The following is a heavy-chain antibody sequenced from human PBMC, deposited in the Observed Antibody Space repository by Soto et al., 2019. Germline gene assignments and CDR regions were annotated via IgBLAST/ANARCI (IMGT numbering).Heavy chain of an antibody. CDR1: GFTFSNAW. D-gene: IGHD2-15*01. Sequence: GGSLRLSCAASGFTFSNAWMSWVRQAPGKGLEWVGRIKSKTDGGTTDYAAPVKGRFTMSRDNSKNTLYLQMNSLKTEDTAAYYCSADIGWELLDRGGAFDIWGQGTMVTVSS. CDR2: IKSKTDGGTT. J-gene: IGHJ3*02. V-gene: IGHV3-15*01. CDR3: SADIGWELLDRGGAFDI.